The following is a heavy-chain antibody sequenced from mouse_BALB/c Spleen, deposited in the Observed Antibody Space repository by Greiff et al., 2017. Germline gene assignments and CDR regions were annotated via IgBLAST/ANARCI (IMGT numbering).Heavy chain of an antibody. CDR3: ARADYYGSSPLFAY. CDR1: GFNIKDTY. Sequence: EVQLQQSGAELVKPGASVKLSCTASGFNIKDTYMHWVKQRPEQGLEWIGRIDPANGNTKYDPKFQGKATITADTSSNTAYLQLSSLTSEDTAVYYCARADYYGSSPLFAYWGQGTLVTVSA. V-gene: IGHV14-3*02. D-gene: IGHD1-1*01. CDR2: IDPANGNT. J-gene: IGHJ3*01.